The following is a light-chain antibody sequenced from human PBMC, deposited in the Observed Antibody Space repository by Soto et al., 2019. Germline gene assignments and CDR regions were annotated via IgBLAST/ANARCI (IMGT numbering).Light chain of an antibody. J-gene: IGKJ1*01. CDR3: QQYFTSPWT. CDR2: WAS. V-gene: IGKV4-1*01. CDR1: LSILDRSKNKYY. Sequence: DIVMTQSPDSLAVSLGERATFNCKSSLSILDRSKNKYYLAWYQQKSGQPPKLLIYWASLRESGVPDRFTGGGSGTDFTLTISSLQAEDVAVYYCQQYFTSPWTFGQGTKVEI.